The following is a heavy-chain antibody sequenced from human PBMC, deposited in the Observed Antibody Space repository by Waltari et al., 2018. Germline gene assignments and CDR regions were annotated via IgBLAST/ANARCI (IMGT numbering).Heavy chain of an antibody. CDR2: TALSGDT. CDR1: GESLSSSDW. J-gene: IGHJ5*01. Sequence: QVQLQESGPGLVKSSETLSLTCTVSGESLSSSDWWTWVRQSPGKGLVWIGETALSGDTDYHTSRKGRVTRSVDTSKRQFSLKLTSGTAADTAVYYCATQSVLTSFGSAHPTLFDSWGQGTPVTVSS. V-gene: IGHV4-4*02. D-gene: IGHD3-9*01. CDR3: ATQSVLTSFGSAHPTLFDS.